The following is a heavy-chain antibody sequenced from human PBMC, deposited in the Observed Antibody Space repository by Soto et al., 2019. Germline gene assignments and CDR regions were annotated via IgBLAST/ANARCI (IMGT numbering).Heavy chain of an antibody. CDR1: GFTFSSYG. D-gene: IGHD6-13*01. J-gene: IGHJ5*02. CDR3: APGGMGASFDP. V-gene: IGHV3-30*03. Sequence: HPGGSLRLSCAASGFTFSSYGMHWVRQAPGKGLEWVAVISYDGSSTSYADSVKGRFTISRDNAKNTLYLQMNSLRAEDTAVYYCAPGGMGASFDPWGQGTLVTVSS. CDR2: ISYDGSST.